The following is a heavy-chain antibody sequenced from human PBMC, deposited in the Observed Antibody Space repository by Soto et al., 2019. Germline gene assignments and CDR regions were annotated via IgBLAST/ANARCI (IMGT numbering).Heavy chain of an antibody. CDR3: AKHSGWSFDY. J-gene: IGHJ4*02. D-gene: IGHD6-19*01. V-gene: IGHV4-34*01. CDR1: GGSFSGYY. Sequence: QVQLQQWGAGLLKPSETLALTCAVYGGSFSGYYWSWIRQPPGRGLEWIGEIHHSGRTSYNPSLKSRVTLSADTSKNQCSLKLSSVTAAGTAVYYCAKHSGWSFDYWGQGTLVTVSS. CDR2: IHHSGRT.